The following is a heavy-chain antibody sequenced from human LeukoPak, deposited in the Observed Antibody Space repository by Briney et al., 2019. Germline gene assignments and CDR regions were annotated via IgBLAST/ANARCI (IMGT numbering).Heavy chain of an antibody. CDR2: ISSSSSYI. D-gene: IGHD3-22*01. Sequence: PGGSLRLSCAASGFTFSSYSMNWVRQAPGKGLEWVSSISSSSSYIYYADSVKGRFTISRDNAKNSLYLQMNSLRAEDTAVYYRARDLYYYDSSGDAFDIWGQGTMVTVSS. CDR3: ARDLYYYDSSGDAFDI. J-gene: IGHJ3*02. CDR1: GFTFSSYS. V-gene: IGHV3-21*01.